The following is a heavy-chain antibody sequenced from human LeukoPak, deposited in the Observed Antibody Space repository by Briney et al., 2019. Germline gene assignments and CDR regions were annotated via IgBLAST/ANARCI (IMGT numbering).Heavy chain of an antibody. D-gene: IGHD3-3*01. Sequence: PSETLSLTCTVSGGSISSGDYYWSWIRQPPGKGLEWIGYIYHSGNTYYNPSLKSRLAISVDTPRNQFSLKLRSVTAADTAVYYCARGGTRITIVGVVINDFDYWGQGTLVTVSS. V-gene: IGHV4-30-4*08. CDR3: ARGGTRITIVGVVINDFDY. CDR1: GGSISSGDYY. J-gene: IGHJ4*02. CDR2: IYHSGNT.